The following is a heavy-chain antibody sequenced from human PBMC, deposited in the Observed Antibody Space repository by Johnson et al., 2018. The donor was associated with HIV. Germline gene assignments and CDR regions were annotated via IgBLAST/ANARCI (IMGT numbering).Heavy chain of an antibody. J-gene: IGHJ3*02. Sequence: QVQLVESGGGVVQPGGSLRLSCAASGFTFSTYAMHWVRQAPGEALVWVAVISYDGSNKYCADSMKGRFTISRDNSKNTLYLQMNTLRAEDTAMYYCARRIAAADDAFDIWGHGTMVTVSS. CDR2: ISYDGSNK. CDR3: ARRIAAADDAFDI. D-gene: IGHD6-25*01. CDR1: GFTFSTYA. V-gene: IGHV3-30*04.